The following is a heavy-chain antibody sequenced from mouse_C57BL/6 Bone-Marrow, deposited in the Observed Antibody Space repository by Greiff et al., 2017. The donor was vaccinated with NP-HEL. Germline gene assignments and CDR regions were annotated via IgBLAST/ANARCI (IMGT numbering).Heavy chain of an antibody. Sequence: SGAELVRPGTSVKMSCKASGYTFTNYWIGWAKQRPGHGLEWIGDIYPGGGYTNYNEKFKGQATLTEDKSSSTAYMQFSSLTSEYSAIYYGAMGRDYYGSSYYFDYWGQGTTLTVSS. D-gene: IGHD1-1*01. CDR3: AMGRDYYGSSYYFDY. CDR1: GYTFTNYW. J-gene: IGHJ2*01. CDR2: IYPGGGYT. V-gene: IGHV1-63*01.